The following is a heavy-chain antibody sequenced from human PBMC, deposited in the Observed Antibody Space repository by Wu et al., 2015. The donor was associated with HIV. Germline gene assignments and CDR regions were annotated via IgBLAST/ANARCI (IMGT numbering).Heavy chain of an antibody. J-gene: IGHJ4*01. V-gene: IGHV1-18*01. CDR2: ISAYNGNT. Sequence: QVQLVQSGAEVKKPGASVKVSCKASGYTFTSYGISWVRQAPGQGLEWMGWISAYNGNTNYAQKLQGRVTMTTDTSTSTAYMELRSLRSEDTAEYFCAGGSYCGGNCYSYLKYWGQGTVVIVSS. CDR3: AGGSYCGGNCYSYLKY. CDR1: GYTFTSYG. D-gene: IGHD2-21*01.